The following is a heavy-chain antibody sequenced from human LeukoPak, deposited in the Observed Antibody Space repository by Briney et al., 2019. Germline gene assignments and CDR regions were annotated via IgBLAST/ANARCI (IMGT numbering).Heavy chain of an antibody. V-gene: IGHV4-59*12. CDR3: ARDLELLDAFDI. J-gene: IGHJ3*02. Sequence: SETLSLTCTVSGGSISSYYWSWIRQPPGEGLEWIGYIYYSGSTNYNPSLKSRVTISVDTSKNQFSLKLSSVTAADTAVYYCARDLELLDAFDIWGQGTMVTVSS. D-gene: IGHD1-26*01. CDR1: GGSISSYY. CDR2: IYYSGST.